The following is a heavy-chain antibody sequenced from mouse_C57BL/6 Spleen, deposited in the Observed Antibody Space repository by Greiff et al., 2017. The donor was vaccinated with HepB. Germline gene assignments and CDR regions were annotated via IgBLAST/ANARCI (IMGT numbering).Heavy chain of an antibody. CDR3: ARGLNWDVDAMDY. CDR1: GYTFTSYW. D-gene: IGHD4-1*02. V-gene: IGHV1-69*01. Sequence: QVQLKQPGAELVMPGASVKLSCKASGYTFTSYWMHWVKQRPGQGLEWIGEIDPSDSYTNYNQKFKGKSTLTVDKSSSTAYMQLSSLTSEDSAVYYCARGLNWDVDAMDYWGQGTSVTVSS. CDR2: IDPSDSYT. J-gene: IGHJ4*01.